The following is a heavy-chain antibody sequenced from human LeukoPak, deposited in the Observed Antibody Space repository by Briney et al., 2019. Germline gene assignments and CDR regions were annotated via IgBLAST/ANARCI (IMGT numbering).Heavy chain of an antibody. CDR1: GLGFSSYW. Sequence: PGGSLRLSCAASGLGFSSYWMHWVRQVPGRGPLWVSHISTDGSTTNYADSVKGRFTTSRDNANNTLYLQMNSLRAEDTAVYYCLFGSGSYYTAFEYWGQGALVTVSS. CDR3: LFGSGSYYTAFEY. J-gene: IGHJ4*02. CDR2: ISTDGSTT. V-gene: IGHV3-74*01. D-gene: IGHD3-10*01.